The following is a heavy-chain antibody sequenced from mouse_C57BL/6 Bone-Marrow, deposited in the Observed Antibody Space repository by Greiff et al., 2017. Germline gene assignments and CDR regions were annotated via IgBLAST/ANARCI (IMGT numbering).Heavy chain of an antibody. D-gene: IGHD2-4*01. V-gene: IGHV1-39*01. Sequence: VQLKESGPELVKPGASVKISCKASGYSFTDYNMNWVKQSNGKSLEWIGVINPNYGTTSYNQKFKGKATLTVDQSASTAYMQLNSLTSEDSAVYYCARGYDYDYAMDYWGQGTSVTVSS. CDR2: INPNYGTT. CDR3: ARGYDYDYAMDY. J-gene: IGHJ4*01. CDR1: GYSFTDYN.